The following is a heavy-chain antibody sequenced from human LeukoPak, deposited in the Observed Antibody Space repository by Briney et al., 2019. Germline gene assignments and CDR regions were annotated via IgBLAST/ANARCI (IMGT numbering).Heavy chain of an antibody. CDR3: ARDVYRGSSWYAFDF. Sequence: GGSLRLSCAASGFTFSDYSMNWVRQSPGKGLEWVSYISSSSTTIYYADSVKGRFTISRDNAKKSLYLQMNSLRDEDTGVYYCARDVYRGSSWYAFDFWGQGTLVTVSS. CDR2: ISSSSTTI. V-gene: IGHV3-48*02. D-gene: IGHD6-13*01. CDR1: GFTFSDYS. J-gene: IGHJ4*02.